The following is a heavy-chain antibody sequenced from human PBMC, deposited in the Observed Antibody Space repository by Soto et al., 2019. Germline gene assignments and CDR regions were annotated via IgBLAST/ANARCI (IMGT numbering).Heavy chain of an antibody. CDR2: ISSSSSTI. Sequence: GGSLRLSCAASGFTFSSYSMNWVRQAPGKGLEWVSYISSSSSTIYYADSVKGRFTISRDNAKNSLYLQMNSLRDEDTAVYYCARDLAAATTSDFFPPDYWGQGTLVTVSS. CDR1: GFTFSSYS. CDR3: ARDLAAATTSDFFPPDY. V-gene: IGHV3-48*02. D-gene: IGHD1-7*01. J-gene: IGHJ4*02.